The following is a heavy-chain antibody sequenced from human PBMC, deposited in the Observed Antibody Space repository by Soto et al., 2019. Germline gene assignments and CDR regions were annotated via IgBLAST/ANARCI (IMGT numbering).Heavy chain of an antibody. CDR3: ARYTSPNRNWFDP. V-gene: IGHV4-59*01. J-gene: IGHJ5*02. CDR1: GGSISSYY. CDR2: IYYSGST. D-gene: IGHD2-2*02. Sequence: PSETLSLTCTVSGGSISSYYWSWIRQPPGKGLEWIGYIYYSGSTNYNPSLKSRVTISVDTSKNQFSLKLSSVTAADTAVYYCARYTSPNRNWFDPWGQGTLVTVSS.